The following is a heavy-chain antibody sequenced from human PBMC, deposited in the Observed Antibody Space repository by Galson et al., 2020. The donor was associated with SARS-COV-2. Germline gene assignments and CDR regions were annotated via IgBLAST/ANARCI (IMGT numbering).Heavy chain of an antibody. Sequence: ASVKISCKASGYTFTSYGISWVRQAPGQGLEWMGWISAYNGNTNYAQKLQGRVTMTTDTSTSTAYMELRSLRSDDTAVYYCARDSVMTTVTTISLAWFDPWGQGTLVTVSS. V-gene: IGHV1-18*04. D-gene: IGHD4-4*01. J-gene: IGHJ5*02. CDR2: ISAYNGNT. CDR1: GYTFTSYG. CDR3: ARDSVMTTVTTISLAWFDP.